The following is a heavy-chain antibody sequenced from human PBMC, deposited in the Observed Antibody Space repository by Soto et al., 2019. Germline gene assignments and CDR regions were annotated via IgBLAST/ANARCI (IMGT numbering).Heavy chain of an antibody. J-gene: IGHJ4*02. CDR3: ASRDSSGYPRKGLC. V-gene: IGHV4-39*01. D-gene: IGHD3-22*01. Sequence: QLQLQESGPGLVKPSETLSLTCTVSGVSISSSSYYWGWIRQPPGNGLEWIGSIYYSGSTYYNPSLKSRVTISVDRSKDQFSLKLSSVTAAATAVYDCASRDSSGYPRKGLCWGQGTLVTVSS. CDR1: GVSISSSSYY. CDR2: IYYSGST.